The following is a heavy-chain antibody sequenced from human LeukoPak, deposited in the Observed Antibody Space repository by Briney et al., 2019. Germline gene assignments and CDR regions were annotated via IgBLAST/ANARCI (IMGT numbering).Heavy chain of an antibody. Sequence: GGSPRLSCAASGFTFSSYSMNWVRQAPGKGLEWVSYISSSSSTIYYADSVKGRFTISRDNAKNSLYLQMNSLRDEDTAVYYCARLGDCGGDCQFYYFDYWGQGTLVTVSS. D-gene: IGHD2-21*02. V-gene: IGHV3-48*02. CDR2: ISSSSSTI. CDR3: ARLGDCGGDCQFYYFDY. J-gene: IGHJ4*02. CDR1: GFTFSSYS.